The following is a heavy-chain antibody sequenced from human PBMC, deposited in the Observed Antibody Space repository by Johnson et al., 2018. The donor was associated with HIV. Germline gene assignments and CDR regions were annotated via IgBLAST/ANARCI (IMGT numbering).Heavy chain of an antibody. CDR3: ARDRLYSSGWYGTDAFDI. CDR2: VGTAGDT. CDR1: GFTFSSYD. Sequence: VQLVESGGGLVQPGGSLRLSCAASGFTFSSYDMHWVRQATGKGLEWVAAVGTAGDTFYPGSVKGRFTISREDAKNSLYLQMNSLSAGDTAVYNCARDRLYSSGWYGTDAFDIWGQGTMVTVSS. V-gene: IGHV3-13*01. J-gene: IGHJ3*02. D-gene: IGHD6-19*01.